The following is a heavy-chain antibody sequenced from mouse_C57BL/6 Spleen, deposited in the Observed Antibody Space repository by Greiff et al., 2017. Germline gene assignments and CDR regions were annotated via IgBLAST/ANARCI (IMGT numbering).Heavy chain of an antibody. CDR3: TRSILRLYDFDY. V-gene: IGHV1-15*01. CDR1: GYTFTDYD. Sequence: QVQLQQSGAELVRPGASVTLSCKASGYTFTDYDMHWVKQTPVHGLEWIGDIDPEPGGSAYNQKFKGKAILTANNTSSTAYSELRNLTSEDSAVYYGTRSILRLYDFDYWGQGTTLTVSS. D-gene: IGHD1-1*01. CDR2: IDPEPGGS. J-gene: IGHJ2*01.